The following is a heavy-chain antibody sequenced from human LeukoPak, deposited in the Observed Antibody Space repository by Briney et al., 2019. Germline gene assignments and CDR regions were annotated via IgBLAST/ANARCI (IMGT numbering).Heavy chain of an antibody. J-gene: IGHJ4*02. CDR3: AGTGYSSSWHDY. D-gene: IGHD6-13*01. CDR2: IIPIFGTA. Sequence: SVKVSCKASGGTFSSYAISWVRQAPGQGLEWMGGIIPIFGTANYAQKFQGRVTITTDESTSTAYMGLSSLRSEDTAVYYCAGTGYSSSWHDYWGQGTLVTVSS. V-gene: IGHV1-69*05. CDR1: GGTFSSYA.